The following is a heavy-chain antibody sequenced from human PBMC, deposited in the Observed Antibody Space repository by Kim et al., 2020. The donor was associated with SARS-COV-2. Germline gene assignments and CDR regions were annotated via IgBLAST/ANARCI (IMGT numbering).Heavy chain of an antibody. CDR2: TL. J-gene: IGHJ3*02. CDR3: ARGAFDI. Sequence: TLYYPDSGKGRFTVSRDNAKRSLYLQINSLRDEDTAIYYCARGAFDIWGQGTMVTVSS. V-gene: IGHV3-48*02.